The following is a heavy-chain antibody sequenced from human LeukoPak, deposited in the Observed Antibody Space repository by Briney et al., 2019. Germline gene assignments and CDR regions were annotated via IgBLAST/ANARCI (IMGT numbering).Heavy chain of an antibody. CDR3: ARDLGAKAFDY. V-gene: IGHV1-69*04. J-gene: IGHJ4*02. CDR1: GGTFSSYA. D-gene: IGHD3-16*01. Sequence: ASVKVSCKASGGTFSSYAISWVRQAPGQGLEWMGRIIPILGIANYAQKFQGRVTITADKSTSTAYMELSSLRSEDTAVYYCARDLGAKAFDYWGQGTLVTVSS. CDR2: IIPILGIA.